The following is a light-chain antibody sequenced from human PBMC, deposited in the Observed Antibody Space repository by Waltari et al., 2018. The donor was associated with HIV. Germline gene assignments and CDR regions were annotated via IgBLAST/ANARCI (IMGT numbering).Light chain of an antibody. CDR2: EVN. CDR1: RCALGDADF. CDR3: STDVPTKNFGVL. V-gene: IGLV2-8*01. Sequence: QYALTQPPSASGYPGQSVAISSRGTRCALGDADFVTWYHQHTGKAPKLIMSEVNTRASVVPYRFSGARSGNTASPTVSGLHAEDETDYYCSTDVPTKNFGVLLGGGTKLTVL. J-gene: IGLJ2*01.